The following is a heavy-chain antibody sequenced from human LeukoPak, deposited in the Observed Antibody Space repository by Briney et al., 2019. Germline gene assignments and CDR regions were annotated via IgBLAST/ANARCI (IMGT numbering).Heavy chain of an antibody. J-gene: IGHJ4*02. D-gene: IGHD2-2*01. CDR3: VRSHQGGFDY. V-gene: IGHV3-74*01. CDR1: GFTFSSYW. Sequence: GGSLRLSCAASGFTFSSYWMHWVCQDPGKGLVWVSRINYDETTTTYADSVKGRFTISRDNAKNTLYLQMNSLRAEDTAVYYCVRSHQGGFDYWGQGTLVTVSS. CDR2: INYDETTT.